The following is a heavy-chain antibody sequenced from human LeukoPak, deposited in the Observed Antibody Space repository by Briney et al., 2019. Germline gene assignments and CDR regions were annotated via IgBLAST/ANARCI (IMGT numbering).Heavy chain of an antibody. CDR1: GGSVSNGNW. CDR3: ATYGDFPYCFHY. V-gene: IGHV4-4*02. J-gene: IGHJ4*02. Sequence: SETLSLTCAVTGGSVSNGNWWTWVRQPPGKGLEWIGEILHSGSTHYSPSLKSRVTISVDESKNQFSLKLSSVTAADTAEYYCATYGDFPYCFHYWGQGTLVTVSS. CDR2: ILHSGST. D-gene: IGHD2-21*02.